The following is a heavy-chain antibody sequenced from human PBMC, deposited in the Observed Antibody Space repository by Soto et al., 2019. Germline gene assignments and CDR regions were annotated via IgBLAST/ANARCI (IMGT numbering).Heavy chain of an antibody. Sequence: ASVKVSCKASGYTFTSYGISWVRQAPGQGLEWMGWISAYNGNTNYAQKLQGRVTMTTDTSTSTAYMELRSLRSDDTAVYYCARAGDYYDSSGCFYFDDWGQGTLVTVSS. D-gene: IGHD3-22*01. CDR3: ARAGDYYDSSGCFYFDD. V-gene: IGHV1-18*01. CDR1: GYTFTSYG. CDR2: ISAYNGNT. J-gene: IGHJ4*02.